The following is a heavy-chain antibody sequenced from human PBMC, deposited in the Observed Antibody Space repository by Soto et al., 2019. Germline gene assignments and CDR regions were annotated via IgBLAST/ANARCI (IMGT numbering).Heavy chain of an antibody. D-gene: IGHD4-17*01. J-gene: IGHJ4*02. V-gene: IGHV4-59*01. CDR2: VYNRGGT. Sequence: QVQLQESGPGLVKPSETLSLTCTVSGASITIYYWTWIRQPPGKGLVWGGYVYNRGGTSYNPPLRRRVTISLDTSKNQFSLKLSSVSAADTAVYYCARGSPNYGGSSFDYWGQGSLVTVST. CDR1: GASITIYY. CDR3: ARGSPNYGGSSFDY.